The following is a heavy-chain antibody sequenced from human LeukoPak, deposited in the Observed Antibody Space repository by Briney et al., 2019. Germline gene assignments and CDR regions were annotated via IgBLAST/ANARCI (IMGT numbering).Heavy chain of an antibody. Sequence: PGGSLRLSCATSGFTFDDYAMHWVRQAPGKGLEWVSGISWNSGSIGYADSVKGRFTISRDNAKNSLYLQMNSLRAEDTAVYFCASGPTGHFDHWGQGTLVTVSS. J-gene: IGHJ4*02. CDR2: ISWNSGSI. CDR3: ASGPTGHFDH. D-gene: IGHD1-26*01. CDR1: GFTFDDYA. V-gene: IGHV3-9*01.